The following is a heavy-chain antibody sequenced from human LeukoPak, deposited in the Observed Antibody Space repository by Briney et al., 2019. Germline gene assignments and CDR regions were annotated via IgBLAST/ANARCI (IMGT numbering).Heavy chain of an antibody. CDR2: ISSSGSTI. V-gene: IGHV3-48*03. D-gene: IGHD3-10*01. Sequence: GGSLRLSCAASGFTFSSYEMNWVRQAPGKGLEWVSYISSSGSTIYYADSVKGRFTISRDNSKNTVYLEVISLTDEDTAVYYCAKDDAWLRFGEWSRGTLVTVSS. CDR1: GFTFSSYE. J-gene: IGHJ1*01. CDR3: AKDDAWLRFGE.